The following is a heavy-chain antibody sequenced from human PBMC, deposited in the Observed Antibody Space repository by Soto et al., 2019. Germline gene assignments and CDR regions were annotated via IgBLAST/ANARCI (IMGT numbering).Heavy chain of an antibody. CDR1: GFIVRSNY. Sequence: EVQLVESGGGLIQPGGSLRLSCAASGFIVRSNYMTWVRQAPGKGLEWVSVIYSSGNIYYPDSVKGRFTTSRDNSQNTFFLTMNSLRAEDTAVYYCARDSGMIRGNYGMDVWGQGTTVIVSS. V-gene: IGHV3-53*01. CDR2: IYSSGNI. CDR3: ARDSGMIRGNYGMDV. D-gene: IGHD3-10*01. J-gene: IGHJ6*02.